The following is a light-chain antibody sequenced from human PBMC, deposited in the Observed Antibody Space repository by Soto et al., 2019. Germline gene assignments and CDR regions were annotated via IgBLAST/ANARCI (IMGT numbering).Light chain of an antibody. J-gene: IGKJ2*01. V-gene: IGKV3-15*01. CDR1: QNASSN. CDR2: GSS. Sequence: DIVMTQSPVTLSVSPGERATLSCRASQNASSNLAWYQQKPGQSPRLLLYGSSTRATGIPARFRGSGSGTEFTLTISSLQSEDFAIYYCQQYNNWHHTFGQGTKLKIK. CDR3: QQYNNWHHT.